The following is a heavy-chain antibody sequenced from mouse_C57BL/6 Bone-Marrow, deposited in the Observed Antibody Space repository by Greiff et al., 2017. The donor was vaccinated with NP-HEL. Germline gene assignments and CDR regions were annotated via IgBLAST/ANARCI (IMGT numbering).Heavy chain of an antibody. CDR1: GYTFTSYG. D-gene: IGHD1-1*01. CDR2: IYPRSGNT. Sequence: VMLVESGAELARPGASVKLSCKASGYTFTSYGISWVKQRTGQGLEWIGEIYPRSGNTYYNEKFKGKATLTADKSSSTAYMELRSLTSEDSAVYFCARTLYYYGSSYAYWGQGTLVTVSA. V-gene: IGHV1-81*01. CDR3: ARTLYYYGSSYAY. J-gene: IGHJ3*01.